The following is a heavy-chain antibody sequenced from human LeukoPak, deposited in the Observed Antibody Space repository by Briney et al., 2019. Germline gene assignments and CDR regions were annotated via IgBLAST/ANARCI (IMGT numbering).Heavy chain of an antibody. CDR3: AKVLRYFDSSSAGYYYYGMDV. CDR1: GFAFDDYA. J-gene: IGHJ6*02. V-gene: IGHV3-43*02. CDR2: ISGVGYYT. D-gene: IGHD3-9*01. Sequence: GGSLRLSCAASGFAFDDYAMHWVRQAPGKGLEWISLISGVGYYTYYGDSVKGRFTISRDNSKNSLYLQLNSLRTEDTALYYCAKVLRYFDSSSAGYYYYGMDVWGQGTTVTVSS.